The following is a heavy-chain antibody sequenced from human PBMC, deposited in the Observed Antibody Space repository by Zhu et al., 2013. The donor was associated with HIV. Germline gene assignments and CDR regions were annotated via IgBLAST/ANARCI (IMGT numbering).Heavy chain of an antibody. CDR2: IVVGSGNT. CDR1: GFTFTTSA. J-gene: IGHJ4*02. Sequence: QLVQSGPEVKKPGTSVRVSCKTSGFTFTTSAVQWVRQARGQRLEWIGWIVVGSGNTNYAQKFRERVIITRDMATNTAYMELSSLTSEDTAVYYCAVDLNWGQGTLVIVSS. CDR3: AVDLN. V-gene: IGHV1-58*01.